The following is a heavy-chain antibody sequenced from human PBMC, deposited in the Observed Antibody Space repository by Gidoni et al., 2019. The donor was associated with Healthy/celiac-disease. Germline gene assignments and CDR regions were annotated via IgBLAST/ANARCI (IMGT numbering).Heavy chain of an antibody. D-gene: IGHD5-12*01. CDR3: ARDLSTSGGYGAGEGFDY. CDR1: GGTFSSYA. CDR2: IIPILDTA. Sequence: QVQLVQSGAEVKKPGSSVKVSCKASGGTFSSYAISWVRQAPGQGLEWMGRIIPILDTANYAQKFQGRVTITADKSTSTAYMELSSLRSEDTAVYYCARDLSTSGGYGAGEGFDYWGQGTLVTVSS. V-gene: IGHV1-69*04. J-gene: IGHJ4*02.